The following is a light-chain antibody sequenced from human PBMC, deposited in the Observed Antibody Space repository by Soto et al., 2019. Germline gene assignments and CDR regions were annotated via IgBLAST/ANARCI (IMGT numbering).Light chain of an antibody. CDR3: QQYNNWSGT. J-gene: IGKJ1*01. Sequence: EIVMTQSPATLSVSPGERDTLSCRASQSVSSNLAWYQQKPVQAPRLLIYGASTRATGIPARFSGSGSGTEFTLTISSLQSEDFAVYYCQQYNNWSGTFGQGTKVDIK. CDR2: GAS. CDR1: QSVSSN. V-gene: IGKV3-15*01.